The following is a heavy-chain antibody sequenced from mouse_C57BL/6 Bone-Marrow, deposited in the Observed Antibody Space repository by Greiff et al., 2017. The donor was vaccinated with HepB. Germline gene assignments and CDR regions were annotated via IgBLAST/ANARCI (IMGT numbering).Heavy chain of an antibody. Sequence: EVQLQQSGPELVKPGASVKIPCKASGYTFTDYNMDWVKQSHGKSLEWIGDINPNNGGTIYNQKFKGKATLTVDKSSSTAYMELRSLTSEDTAVYYCARWGPCSDYYGSSHPFAYWGQGTLVTVSA. CDR1: GYTFTDYN. CDR2: INPNNGGT. V-gene: IGHV1-18*01. CDR3: ARWGPCSDYYGSSHPFAY. J-gene: IGHJ3*01. D-gene: IGHD1-1*01.